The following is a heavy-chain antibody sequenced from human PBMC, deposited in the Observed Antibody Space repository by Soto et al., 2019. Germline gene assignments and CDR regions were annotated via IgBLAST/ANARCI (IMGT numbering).Heavy chain of an antibody. Sequence: EVQLLESGGGLVQPGGSLRLSCAASGFTFSSYAMSWVRQAPGKGLEWVSAISGSGGSTYYADSVKGRFTISRDNSKNTLYLQMNSLRAEDTTVYYCAKDKSIAVAGTLDYWGQGTLVTVSS. CDR3: AKDKSIAVAGTLDY. V-gene: IGHV3-23*01. D-gene: IGHD6-19*01. J-gene: IGHJ4*02. CDR2: ISGSGGST. CDR1: GFTFSSYA.